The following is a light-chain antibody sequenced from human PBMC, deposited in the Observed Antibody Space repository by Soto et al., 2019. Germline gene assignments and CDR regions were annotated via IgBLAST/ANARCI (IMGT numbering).Light chain of an antibody. V-gene: IGLV1-40*01. CDR3: QSYDSSLSAYV. J-gene: IGLJ1*01. CDR2: GNS. Sequence: QSVLTQPPSVSGAPGQRVTISCTGSSSNIGAGFDVHWYQQLPGTAPKLLVYGNSNRPSGVPDRFSGSKSGTSASLAVTGLQAEDEADDYCQSYDSSLSAYVCGTGTKLTVL. CDR1: SSNIGAGFD.